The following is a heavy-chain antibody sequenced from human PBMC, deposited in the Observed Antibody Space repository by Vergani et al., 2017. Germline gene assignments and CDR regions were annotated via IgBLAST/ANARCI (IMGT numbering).Heavy chain of an antibody. CDR3: VRPGGTCSGYDNILLYFYALDV. V-gene: IGHV3-21*01. D-gene: IGHD5-12*01. Sequence: EVQLVESGGGLVRPGGALRLSCVGSGFTLSACGMTWVRQAPGKGLEWVSSISGRGYYIYYEDSVKGRFTISRDNAKSSLFLQRNSLRVEDTGLYYCVRPGGTCSGYDNILLYFYALDVWGQGTTVTVSS. CDR2: ISGRGYYI. CDR1: GFTLSACG. J-gene: IGHJ6*02.